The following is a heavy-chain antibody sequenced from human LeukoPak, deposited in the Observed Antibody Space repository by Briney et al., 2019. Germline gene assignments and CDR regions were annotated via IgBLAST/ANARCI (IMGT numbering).Heavy chain of an antibody. CDR1: GYTFTSYD. V-gene: IGHV1-8*01. CDR2: MNPNSGNT. J-gene: IGHJ6*03. Sequence: GASVKVSCKASGYTFTSYDINWVRQATGQGLEWMGWMNPNSGNTGYAQKFQGRVTMTRNTSISTAYMELSSLRSEDTAVYYCARTYSSSRSYYYYMDVWGKGTTVTVSS. D-gene: IGHD6-6*01. CDR3: ARTYSSSRSYYYYMDV.